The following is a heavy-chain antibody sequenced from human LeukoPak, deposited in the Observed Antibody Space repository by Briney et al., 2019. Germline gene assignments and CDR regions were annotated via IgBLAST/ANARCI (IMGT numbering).Heavy chain of an antibody. Sequence: ASVKVSCKASGYTFTSYGISWVRQAPGQGLEWMGWISAYNGNTNYAQKLQGRVTMTTDTSTSTAYMELRTLRSDDTAVYYCAKDGVPLRFLEWLLYGYMDVWGKGTTVTVSS. CDR2: ISAYNGNT. CDR1: GYTFTSYG. D-gene: IGHD3-3*01. J-gene: IGHJ6*03. V-gene: IGHV1-18*01. CDR3: AKDGVPLRFLEWLLYGYMDV.